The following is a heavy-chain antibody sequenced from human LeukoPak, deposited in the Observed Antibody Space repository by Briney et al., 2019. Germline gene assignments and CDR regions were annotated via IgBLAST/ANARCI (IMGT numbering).Heavy chain of an antibody. Sequence: PGGSLRLSCAASGFTFSNYNMNWVRQAPGKGLEWVSSISSSSSYIYYADSLKGRFTISRDNAKNSVYLQMNSLRAEDTAVYYCANSPTYCSSTSCYINYWGQGTLVTVSS. CDR3: ANSPTYCSSTSCYINY. V-gene: IGHV3-21*01. J-gene: IGHJ4*02. CDR1: GFTFSNYN. D-gene: IGHD2-2*02. CDR2: ISSSSSYI.